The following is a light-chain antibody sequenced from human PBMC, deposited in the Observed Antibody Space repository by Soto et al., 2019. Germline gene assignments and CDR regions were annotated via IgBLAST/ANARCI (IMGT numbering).Light chain of an antibody. V-gene: IGKV1-39*01. CDR3: QQSFDTPLT. J-gene: IGKJ4*01. CDR1: QTIGDY. Sequence: DISMTQSPSSLSASIGDRVTITCRASQTIGDYLNWYQQKPGEAPKLLTYAASILQSGVPSRFSGSGSGTEFTLTISSLQPEDFASYSCQQSFDTPLTFGGGTKVDIK. CDR2: AAS.